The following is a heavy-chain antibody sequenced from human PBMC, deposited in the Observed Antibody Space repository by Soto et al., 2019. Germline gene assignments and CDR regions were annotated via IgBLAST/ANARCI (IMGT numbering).Heavy chain of an antibody. CDR2: ISGSGGTT. D-gene: IGHD5-18*01. J-gene: IGHJ4*02. Sequence: EVQLLESGGGLVQPGGSLRLSCAASGFTFSSYAMNWVRQAPGKGLQWVSAISGSGGTTYYADSVKGRFTISRDNSGNTLYLQMNNLRAEDTAVYYCAKGSGYSYTFYYFDYWGQGTLVTVSS. V-gene: IGHV3-23*01. CDR3: AKGSGYSYTFYYFDY. CDR1: GFTFSSYA.